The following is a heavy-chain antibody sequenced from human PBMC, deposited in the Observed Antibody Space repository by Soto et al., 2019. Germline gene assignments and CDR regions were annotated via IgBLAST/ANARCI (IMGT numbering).Heavy chain of an antibody. J-gene: IGHJ5*02. V-gene: IGHV1-8*01. CDR1: GYTFTTYD. CDR2: MNPDSGNT. D-gene: IGHD3-10*01. Sequence: QVQLVQSGAEVKKPGASVKVSCKASGYTFTTYDINWVRQATGQGFEWMGWMNPDSGNTGYAQKFQGRVTMTRNTSINTAYMELSSLRSEDTAVYYCILDYYGSGRYSSWGQGALVTVSS. CDR3: ILDYYGSGRYSS.